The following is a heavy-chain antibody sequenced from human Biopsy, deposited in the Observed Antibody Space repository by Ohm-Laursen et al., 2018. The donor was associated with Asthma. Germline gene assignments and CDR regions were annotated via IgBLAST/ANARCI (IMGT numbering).Heavy chain of an antibody. CDR2: MPFDGRQT. CDR3: AKGRYKWNDGYYGLDV. Sequence: RSLRLSCAASGFSFNSYGMHWVRQAPGKGLEWVAVMPFDGRQTYYADSVKGRFTISRDNSKNTLYLQMNSLRAEDTAVYYCAKGRYKWNDGYYGLDVWGQGTTVTVS. D-gene: IGHD1-20*01. CDR1: GFSFNSYG. J-gene: IGHJ6*02. V-gene: IGHV3-30*18.